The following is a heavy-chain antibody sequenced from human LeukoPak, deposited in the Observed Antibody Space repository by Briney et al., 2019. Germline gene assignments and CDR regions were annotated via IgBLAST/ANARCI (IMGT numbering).Heavy chain of an antibody. CDR2: ISGSGGST. J-gene: IGHJ5*02. D-gene: IGHD3-22*01. Sequence: GGSLRLSCAASGFTFSSYAMSWVRQAPGKGLEWVSAISGSGGSTYYADSVKGRFTISRDNSKNTLYLQMNSLRAEDTAVYYCAKVPNYYDSSGYYLPGPWGLGTLVTVSS. CDR3: AKVPNYYDSSGYYLPGP. V-gene: IGHV3-23*01. CDR1: GFTFSSYA.